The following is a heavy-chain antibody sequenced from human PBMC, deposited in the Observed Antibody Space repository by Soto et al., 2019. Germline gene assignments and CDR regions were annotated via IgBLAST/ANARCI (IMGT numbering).Heavy chain of an antibody. V-gene: IGHV3-13*01. D-gene: IGHD3-3*01. Sequence: EVQLVESGGGLVQPGGSLRLSCAASGFTFSSFDMHWVRQPTGKSLEWVSAIGTAGDTYYPGSVKGRFTISRDNAKNSLYLQMNSLRAGDTAVYYCAREARVFGKAFDVWGQGTMVTVSS. CDR2: IGTAGDT. CDR1: GFTFSSFD. CDR3: AREARVFGKAFDV. J-gene: IGHJ3*01.